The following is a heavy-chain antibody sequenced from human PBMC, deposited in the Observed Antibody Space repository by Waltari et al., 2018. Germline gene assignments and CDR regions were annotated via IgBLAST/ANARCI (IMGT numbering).Heavy chain of an antibody. CDR3: ARAWLAPATTWYGMDV. J-gene: IGHJ6*02. CDR2: MNPNSGNT. V-gene: IGHV1-8*03. Sequence: QVQLVQSGAEVKKPGASVKVSCKASGYTFTSYDIHWVRQATGQGLEWMGWMNPNSGNTGYAQKFQGRVTITRNTSISTAYMELSSLRSEDTAVYYCARAWLAPATTWYGMDVWGQGTTVTVSS. D-gene: IGHD1-26*01. CDR1: GYTFTSYD.